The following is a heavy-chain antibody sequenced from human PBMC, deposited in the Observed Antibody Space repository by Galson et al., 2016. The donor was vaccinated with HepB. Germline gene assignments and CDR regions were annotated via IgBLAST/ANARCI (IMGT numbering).Heavy chain of an antibody. V-gene: IGHV1-3*04. CDR3: VRDELSGSYYHALDI. CDR2: INTANGNT. D-gene: IGHD1-26*01. CDR1: GYAFTNYP. Sequence: SVKVSCKASGYAFTNYPMHWVRQAPGQRLEWMGWINTANGNTKYSQKFQGRVTINRDTSATTVYMELSSLSSEDTATYYCVRDELSGSYYHALDIWGQGTKATVSS. J-gene: IGHJ3*02.